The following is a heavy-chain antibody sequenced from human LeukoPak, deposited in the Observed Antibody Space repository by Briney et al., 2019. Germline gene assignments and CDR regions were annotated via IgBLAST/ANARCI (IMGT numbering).Heavy chain of an antibody. Sequence: GGSLTLSCAVSGITLSNYAMTWVRQAPGKGLEWGSAISGGALSTYYADSVRGRFTTSRDNSKNTLFLQMSSLRAEDTAMYYCAKTYGDSRPFYDYWGQGVLVTVSS. CDR2: ISGGALST. V-gene: IGHV3-23*01. J-gene: IGHJ4*02. CDR3: AKTYGDSRPFYDY. CDR1: GITLSNYA. D-gene: IGHD4-17*01.